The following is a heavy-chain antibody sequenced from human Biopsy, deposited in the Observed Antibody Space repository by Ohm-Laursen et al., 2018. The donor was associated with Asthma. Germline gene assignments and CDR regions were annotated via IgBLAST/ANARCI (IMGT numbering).Heavy chain of an antibody. D-gene: IGHD3-22*01. Sequence: GASVKVSCKASGYTVTRYAINWVRQAPGQGLAWMGRINTNTGNPTYAQGFTGRFVFSLDTSVNTAHLQISSLKAEDTAVYYCARMISYYHEMRAPFFDYWGQGTLVTVSS. CDR1: GYTVTRYA. J-gene: IGHJ4*02. CDR3: ARMISYYHEMRAPFFDY. CDR2: INTNTGNP. V-gene: IGHV7-4-1*02.